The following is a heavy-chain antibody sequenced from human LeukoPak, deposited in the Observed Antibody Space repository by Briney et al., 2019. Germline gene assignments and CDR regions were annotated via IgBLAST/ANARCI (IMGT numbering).Heavy chain of an antibody. Sequence: SETLSLTCTVSGGSISSSNYYWGWIRQPPGKGLEWIGSIYHSGSTYYNPSLKSRVTISVDTSKNQFSLKLSSVTAADTAVYYCARGGIVANFDYWGQGTLVTVSS. J-gene: IGHJ4*02. CDR2: IYHSGST. V-gene: IGHV4-39*07. CDR1: GGSISSSNYY. CDR3: ARGGIVANFDY. D-gene: IGHD5-12*01.